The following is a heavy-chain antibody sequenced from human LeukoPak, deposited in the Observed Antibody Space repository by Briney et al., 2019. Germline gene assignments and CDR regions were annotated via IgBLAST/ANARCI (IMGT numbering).Heavy chain of an antibody. D-gene: IGHD6-19*01. Sequence: ASVKVSCKASGYTFTSYGISWVRQAPGQGPEWMGWISAYNGNTNYAQKLQGRVTMTTDTSTSTAYMELRSLRSDDTAVYYCARGARQWLSNWFDPWGQGTLVTVSS. V-gene: IGHV1-18*01. CDR1: GYTFTSYG. CDR3: ARGARQWLSNWFDP. CDR2: ISAYNGNT. J-gene: IGHJ5*02.